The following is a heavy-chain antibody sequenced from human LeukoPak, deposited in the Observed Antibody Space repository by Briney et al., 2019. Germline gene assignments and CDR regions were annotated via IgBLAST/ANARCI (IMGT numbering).Heavy chain of an antibody. Sequence: PGGSLRLSCAASGFTFSSYAMHWVRQAPGKGLEWVAVISYDGSNKYYADSVKGRFTISRDNSKNTLYLQMNSLRAEDTAVYYCAREHSSGNTDYWGQGTLVTVSS. J-gene: IGHJ4*02. D-gene: IGHD6-19*01. CDR3: AREHSSGNTDY. CDR1: GFTFSSYA. V-gene: IGHV3-30*04. CDR2: ISYDGSNK.